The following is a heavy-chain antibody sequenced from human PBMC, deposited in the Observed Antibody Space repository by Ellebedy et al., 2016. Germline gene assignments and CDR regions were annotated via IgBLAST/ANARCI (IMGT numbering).Heavy chain of an antibody. Sequence: SETLSLXXTVSGASIQYNIYYWGWVRQSPGKGLEWIGSIFYTGDTYDNPSLKSRVTMSVDRSKNQFSLKLTSVTAADTGTYFCARADYWSGYAPWHLNVWGRGALVTISS. D-gene: IGHD3-3*01. CDR1: GASIQYNIYY. V-gene: IGHV4-39*07. J-gene: IGHJ4*02. CDR3: ARADYWSGYAPWHLNV. CDR2: IFYTGDT.